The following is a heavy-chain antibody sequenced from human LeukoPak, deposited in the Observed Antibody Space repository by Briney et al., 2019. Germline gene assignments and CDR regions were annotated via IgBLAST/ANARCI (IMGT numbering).Heavy chain of an antibody. V-gene: IGHV1-69*13. CDR3: ARDGYYYDSSGYGAFDI. Sequence: GASVKVSCKASGGTFSSYAISWVRQAPGQGLEWMGGIIPIFGTANYAQKFQGRVTITADESTSTAYMELSSLRSEDTAVYYCARDGYYYDSSGYGAFDIWGQGTMVTVSS. J-gene: IGHJ3*02. CDR1: GGTFSSYA. D-gene: IGHD3-22*01. CDR2: IIPIFGTA.